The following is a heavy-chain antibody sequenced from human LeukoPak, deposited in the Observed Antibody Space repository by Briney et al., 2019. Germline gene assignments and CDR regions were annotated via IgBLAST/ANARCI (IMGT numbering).Heavy chain of an antibody. V-gene: IGHV4-59*01. CDR3: ASTAKSRSDY. Sequence: SETLSLTCTVSGGSISSYYWSCIRQPPGKGLEWIGYIYYSGSTNYNPSLKSRVTISVDTSKNQFSLKLSSVTAADTAVYYCASTAKSRSDYWGQGTLVTVSS. J-gene: IGHJ4*02. CDR2: IYYSGST. D-gene: IGHD4/OR15-4a*01. CDR1: GGSISSYY.